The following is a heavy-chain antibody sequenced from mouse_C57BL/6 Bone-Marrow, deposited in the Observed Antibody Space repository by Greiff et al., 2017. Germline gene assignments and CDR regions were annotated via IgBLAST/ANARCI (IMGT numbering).Heavy chain of an antibody. V-gene: IGHV1-50*01. J-gene: IGHJ1*03. CDR2: IDPSDSCT. CDR1: GYTFTSYW. CDR3: ARLDGYHWYFDV. Sequence: QVQLQQSGAELVKPGASVKLSCKASGYTFTSYWMQWVNQRPGQGLEWIGEIDPSDSCTNYNQKFKGKATLTADTSSSPAYMQLSSLTSEDSAVYYCARLDGYHWYFDVWGRGTAVTVSA. D-gene: IGHD2-3*01.